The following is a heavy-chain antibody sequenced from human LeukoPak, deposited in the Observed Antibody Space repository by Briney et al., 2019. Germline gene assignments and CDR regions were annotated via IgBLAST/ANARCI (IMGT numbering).Heavy chain of an antibody. V-gene: IGHV3-30*02. Sequence: PGGSLRLSCAASGFTFSGYGMHWVRQAPGKGLEWVAFMRHDGTNKYYADSVKGRFTISRDNSKNTLNLQMNSLRAEDTAVYYCAKDLFWGCSNTTCGRFDYWGQGTLVTVSS. J-gene: IGHJ4*02. D-gene: IGHD2-2*01. CDR2: MRHDGTNK. CDR1: GFTFSGYG. CDR3: AKDLFWGCSNTTCGRFDY.